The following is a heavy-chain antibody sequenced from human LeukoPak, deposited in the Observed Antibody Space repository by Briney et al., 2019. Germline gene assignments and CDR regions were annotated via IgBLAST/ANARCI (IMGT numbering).Heavy chain of an antibody. J-gene: IGHJ4*02. V-gene: IGHV3-7*01. CDR1: GFTFSNYW. D-gene: IGHD3-22*01. CDR2: IKFDGSDK. CDR3: ARCNYYDSSAYYFYFDY. Sequence: PGGSLRLSCAVSGFTFSNYWMSWVRQAPGKGLEWVANIKFDGSDKFYVDSVKGRFTISRDNAKNLLYLQMNSLRAEDTAVYYCARCNYYDSSAYYFYFDYWGQGTLVTVSS.